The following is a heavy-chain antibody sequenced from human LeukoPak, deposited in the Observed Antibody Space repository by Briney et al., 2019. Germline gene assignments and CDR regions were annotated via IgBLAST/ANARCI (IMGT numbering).Heavy chain of an antibody. Sequence: GGSLRLSCAASGFTFSSYSMNWVRQAPGKGLAWISYISSSSSTIYYADSVKGRFTISRDNAKNSLYLQMNSLRAEDTAVYYCARGYGGSGWYGGYYFDYWGQGTLVTVSS. CDR3: ARGYGGSGWYGGYYFDY. D-gene: IGHD6-19*01. J-gene: IGHJ4*02. CDR1: GFTFSSYS. CDR2: ISSSSSTI. V-gene: IGHV3-48*04.